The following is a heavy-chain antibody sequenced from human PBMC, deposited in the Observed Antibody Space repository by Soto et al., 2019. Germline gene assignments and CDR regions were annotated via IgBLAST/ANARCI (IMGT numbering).Heavy chain of an antibody. Sequence: ASVKVSCKASGYTFTGYYMHWVRQAPGQGLEWMGWINPNSGGTNYAQKFQGWVTMTRDTSISTAYMELSRLRSDDTAVYYCARDFANWGSEGAFDIWGQGTMVTVSS. CDR1: GYTFTGYY. CDR2: INPNSGGT. V-gene: IGHV1-2*04. D-gene: IGHD7-27*01. J-gene: IGHJ3*02. CDR3: ARDFANWGSEGAFDI.